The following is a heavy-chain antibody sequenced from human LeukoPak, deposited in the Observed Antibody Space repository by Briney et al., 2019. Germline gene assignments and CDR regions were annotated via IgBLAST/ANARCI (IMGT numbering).Heavy chain of an antibody. CDR2: ISYSGNT. V-gene: IGHV4-30-4*01. J-gene: IGHJ6*02. Sequence: SETLSLTCTVSGGSISNTDSYWNWIRQPPGKGLEWIGFISYSGNTYSTPSLESRLTISIDTAKNQFSLSLSSVTAANTAVYFCAREIVSSYYYNGMDVWGQGTTVTVS. CDR1: GGSISNTDSY. D-gene: IGHD5/OR15-5a*01. CDR3: AREIVSSYYYNGMDV.